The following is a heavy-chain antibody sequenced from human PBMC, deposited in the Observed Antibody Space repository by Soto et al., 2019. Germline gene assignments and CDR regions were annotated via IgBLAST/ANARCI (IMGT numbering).Heavy chain of an antibody. CDR1: GYKVSTWHNFTSYW. J-gene: IGHJ6*02. D-gene: IGHD3-3*01. V-gene: IGHV5-51*01. CDR3: ARLGFNYDFLSGYYNVHHYYGTDV. CDR2: IYPGDSDT. Sequence: PGESLKISCMGSGYKVSTWHNFTSYWIAWVRQMPGEGLEWMGIIYPGDSDTRYSPSFQGQVTISADKSINSVYLQWSSLKASDTATYYCARLGFNYDFLSGYYNVHHYYGTDVSGQGTTVTVSS.